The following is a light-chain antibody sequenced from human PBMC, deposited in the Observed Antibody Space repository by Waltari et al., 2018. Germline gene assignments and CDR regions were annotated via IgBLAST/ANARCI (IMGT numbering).Light chain of an antibody. Sequence: QLVLTQSPSASASLGASVKLTCTLSSGHSTNIIAWLQQQPGKGPRYLMNVNSDGSQHKGVGIPDRFSGSSSGAERYLTISSLQSEDEADYYCQTGGHGTWVFGGGTRLTVL. CDR3: QTGGHGTWV. V-gene: IGLV4-69*01. J-gene: IGLJ3*02. CDR2: VNSDGSQ. CDR1: SGHSTNI.